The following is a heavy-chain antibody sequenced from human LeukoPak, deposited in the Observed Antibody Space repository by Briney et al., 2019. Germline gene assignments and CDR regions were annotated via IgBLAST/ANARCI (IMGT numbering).Heavy chain of an antibody. CDR1: GGSISSYY. CDR3: ARSDGSGWYGY. V-gene: IGHV4-59*01. CDR2: IYYSGST. D-gene: IGHD6-19*01. Sequence: SETLSLTCTVSGGSISSYYWGWIRQPPGKGLEWIGYIYYSGSTNYNPSLKSRVTISVDTSKNQFSLKLSSVTAADTAVYYYARSDGSGWYGYWGQGTLVTVSS. J-gene: IGHJ4*02.